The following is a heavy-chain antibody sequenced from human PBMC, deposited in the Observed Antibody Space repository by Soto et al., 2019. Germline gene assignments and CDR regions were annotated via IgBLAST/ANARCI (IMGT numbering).Heavy chain of an antibody. D-gene: IGHD3-10*01. J-gene: IGHJ6*02. CDR2: ISPYNDNT. Sequence: VKVSCKASGYTFTSYGISWVRQAPGQGLEWMGWISPYNDNTKYAQTLQGRVTLTTDTSTRTAYMELRTLRSADTAVYYCAREGYYSGSGSFSPPRYYGMDVWGQGTTVTVSS. CDR1: GYTFTSYG. CDR3: AREGYYSGSGSFSPPRYYGMDV. V-gene: IGHV1-18*01.